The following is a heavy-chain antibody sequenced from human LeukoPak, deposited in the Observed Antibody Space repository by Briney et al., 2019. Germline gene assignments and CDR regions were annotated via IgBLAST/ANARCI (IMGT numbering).Heavy chain of an antibody. CDR3: ARAVAAAGSIFDY. Sequence: PSETLSLTCAVSGGSISSSNWWSWVRQPPGKGLEWIGEIYHSGSTNYNPSLKSRVTISVDKSKNQFSLKLSSVTAADTAVYYCARAVAAAGSIFDYWGRGTLVTVSS. D-gene: IGHD6-13*01. V-gene: IGHV4-4*02. J-gene: IGHJ4*02. CDR1: GGSISSSNW. CDR2: IYHSGST.